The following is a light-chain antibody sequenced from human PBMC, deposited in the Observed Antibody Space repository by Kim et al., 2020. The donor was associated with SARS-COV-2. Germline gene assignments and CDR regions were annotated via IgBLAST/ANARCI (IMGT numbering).Light chain of an antibody. V-gene: IGLV3-19*01. CDR2: GKN. Sequence: SSEPTQDPAVSVALGQTVRITCQGDSLRTYYTTWFQQKPGQAPIVVFYGKNNRPSGIPDRFSGSSSGNTASLTITATQAGDEADYYCNSRDNNDNVLFGGGTRLTVL. J-gene: IGLJ2*01. CDR3: NSRDNNDNVL. CDR1: SLRTYY.